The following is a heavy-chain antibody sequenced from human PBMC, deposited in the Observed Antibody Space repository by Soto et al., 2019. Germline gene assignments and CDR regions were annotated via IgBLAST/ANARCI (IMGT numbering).Heavy chain of an antibody. CDR2: VFYSGTT. CDR1: GDSFSSGGYY. Sequence: QVLQQESGPGLVKPSQTLSLTCTVSGDSFSSGGYYWSWIRQHPGKGLEWIGYVFYSGTTYYSPSLKSRVSISVDTSKNQFSLSLSSVTAADTAVYYCARTTTYYDYIWGSYRPKDFGFWGQGTLVTVSS. D-gene: IGHD3-16*02. CDR3: ARTTTYYDYIWGSYRPKDFGF. J-gene: IGHJ4*02. V-gene: IGHV4-31*03.